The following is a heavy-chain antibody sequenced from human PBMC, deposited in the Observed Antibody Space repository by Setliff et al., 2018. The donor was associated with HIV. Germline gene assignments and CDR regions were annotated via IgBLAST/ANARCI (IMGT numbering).Heavy chain of an antibody. CDR1: GGSISSSSYY. D-gene: IGHD2-2*01. V-gene: IGHV4-39*01. Sequence: SETLSLTCTVSGGSISSSSYYWGWVRQPPGKGLEWIGSIYYSGSTYYNPSLKSRVTISVDTSKNQFSLKLSSVTAADTAVYYCARPADCSSTSCYLWYFDLWGRGTLVTVSS. J-gene: IGHJ2*01. CDR3: ARPADCSSTSCYLWYFDL. CDR2: IYYSGST.